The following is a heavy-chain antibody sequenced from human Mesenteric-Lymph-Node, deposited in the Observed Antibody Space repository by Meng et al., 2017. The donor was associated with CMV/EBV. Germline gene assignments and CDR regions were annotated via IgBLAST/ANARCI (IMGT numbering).Heavy chain of an antibody. V-gene: IGHV3-9*01. CDR2: ISWNSVGI. CDR3: AKDSGEGYCSSTSWYRAFDY. CDR1: GFTFDDYA. Sequence: GGSLRLSCAASGFTFDDYAMLWVRQAPGKGLEWVSGISWNSVGIGDADSVKGRFTISRDNAKSSLYLLMNSLRAEDTALYYCAKDSGEGYCSSTSWYRAFDYWGQGTLVTVSS. D-gene: IGHD2-2*01. J-gene: IGHJ4*02.